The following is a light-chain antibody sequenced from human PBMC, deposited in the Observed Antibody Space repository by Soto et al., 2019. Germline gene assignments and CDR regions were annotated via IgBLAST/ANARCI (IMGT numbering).Light chain of an antibody. J-gene: IGLJ1*01. CDR1: TSNIGSNT. CDR3: ATWADGLRDYV. CDR2: SND. Sequence: QSVLSQPPSASGTPGQRVTISCSGSTSNIGSNTVSLYQQLPQRAPKLLIFSNDHRPSGVPDRFSGSKSGTSASLAISGLQSEEEADYFCATWADGLRDYVFGTGTKLTVL. V-gene: IGLV1-44*01.